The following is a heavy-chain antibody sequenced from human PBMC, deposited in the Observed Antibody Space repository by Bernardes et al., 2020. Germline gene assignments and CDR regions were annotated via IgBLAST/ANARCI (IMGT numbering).Heavy chain of an antibody. V-gene: IGHV1-24*01. D-gene: IGHD2-8*02. CDR2: FDPEDGET. J-gene: IGHJ5*02. CDR3: ATDQYWDNWFDP. CDR1: GYTLTELS. Sequence: ASVKVSCKVSGYTLTELSMHWVRQAPGKGLEWMGGFDPEDGETIYAQKFQGRVTMTEDTSTDTAYMELSSLRSEDTAVYYCATDQYWDNWFDPWGQGTLVTVSS.